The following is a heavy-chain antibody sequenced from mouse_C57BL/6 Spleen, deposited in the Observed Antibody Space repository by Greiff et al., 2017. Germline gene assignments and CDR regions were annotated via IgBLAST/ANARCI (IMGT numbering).Heavy chain of an antibody. CDR2: IYPGDGDT. V-gene: IGHV1-80*01. CDR1: GYAFSSYW. CDR3: ARGGYGNYLDY. D-gene: IGHD2-10*02. J-gene: IGHJ2*01. Sequence: VKLMESGAELVKPGASVKISCKASGYAFSSYWMNWVKQRPGKGLEWIGQIYPGDGDTNYNGKFKGKATLTADKSSSTAYMQLSSLTSEDSAVYFCARGGYGNYLDYWGQGTTLTVSS.